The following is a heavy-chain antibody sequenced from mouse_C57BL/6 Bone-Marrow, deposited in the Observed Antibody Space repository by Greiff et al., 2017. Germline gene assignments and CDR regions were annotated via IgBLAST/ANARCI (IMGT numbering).Heavy chain of an antibody. CDR2: INPNNGGT. Sequence: EVQLQQSGPELVKPGASVKISCKASGYTFTDYYMNWVKQSHGKSLEWIGDINPNNGGTSYNQKFKGKATLTVDKSSSTAYMELRSLTSEDSAVYYCARHYYGRVYWGQGTTLTVSS. CDR3: ARHYYGRVY. D-gene: IGHD1-1*01. J-gene: IGHJ2*01. V-gene: IGHV1-26*01. CDR1: GYTFTDYY.